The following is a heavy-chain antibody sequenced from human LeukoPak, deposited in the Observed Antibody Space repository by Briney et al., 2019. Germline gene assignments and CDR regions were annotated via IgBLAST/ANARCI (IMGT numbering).Heavy chain of an antibody. CDR3: AIKEYYYDSRPDY. J-gene: IGHJ4*02. V-gene: IGHV3-23*01. CDR1: GFTFSSYG. D-gene: IGHD3-22*01. CDR2: ISGSGGST. Sequence: GGSLRLSCEASGFTFSSYGMSWVCQAPGKGLEWVSAISGSGGSTYYADSVKGRFTISRDNSKSTLYLQMNSLRAEDTAVYYCAIKEYYYDSRPDYWGQGTLVTVSS.